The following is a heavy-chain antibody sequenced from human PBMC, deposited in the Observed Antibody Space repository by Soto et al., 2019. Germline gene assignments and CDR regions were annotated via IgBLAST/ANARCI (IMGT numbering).Heavy chain of an antibody. CDR2: ISANNGNT. D-gene: IGHD2-15*01. CDR3: ARAYSPGLFDP. CDR1: GYTFTSYG. V-gene: IGHV1-18*01. Sequence: QVQLVQSGAEVKKPGASVKVSCKASGYTFTSYGISRVRQAPGQGLEWMGWISANNGNTKYAQNFQGRVTMTTDTSTSTPYMELRSLRSDDTAVYYCARAYSPGLFDPWGQGTLVTVSS. J-gene: IGHJ5*02.